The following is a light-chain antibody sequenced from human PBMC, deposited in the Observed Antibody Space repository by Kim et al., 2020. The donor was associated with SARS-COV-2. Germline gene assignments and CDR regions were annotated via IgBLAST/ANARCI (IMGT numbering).Light chain of an antibody. J-gene: IGKJ5*01. V-gene: IGKV3-15*01. CDR3: QQYHDWST. CDR2: AAS. CDR1: QSVSRN. Sequence: EIVMTQSPATLSVSLGERATLSCRASQSVSRNLAWYKHKPAQSPRPLIYAASTRATGIPARFSGGGSEKEFTLTISSLQSDDFAVYYCQQYHDWSTFVEGTRRGIK.